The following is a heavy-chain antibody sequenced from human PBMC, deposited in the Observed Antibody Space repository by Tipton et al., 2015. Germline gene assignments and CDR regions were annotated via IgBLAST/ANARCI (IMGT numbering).Heavy chain of an antibody. J-gene: IGHJ4*02. D-gene: IGHD3-10*01. CDR2: IGGRGERT. V-gene: IGHV3-23*01. Sequence: SLRLSCSASGFTFSSYVMSWVRQAPGKGLEWVSSIGGRGERTHYADSVRGRFTISRDNSRSTLYLQMDSLRAEDTAVYFCAKASISKIGVIMTFFDQWGQGTLVTVSS. CDR1: GFTFSSYV. CDR3: AKASISKIGVIMTFFDQ.